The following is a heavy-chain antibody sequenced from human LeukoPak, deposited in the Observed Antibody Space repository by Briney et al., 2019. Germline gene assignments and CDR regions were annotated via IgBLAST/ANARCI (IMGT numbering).Heavy chain of an antibody. CDR2: IIPIFGTA. J-gene: IGHJ4*02. CDR1: RGTFSSYA. Sequence: VASVKVSCKASRGTFSSYAISWVRQAPGQGLEWMGGIIPIFGTANYAQKFQGRVTITTDESTSTAYMELSSLGSEDTAVYYCARDEGKGGSPTGDWGQGTLVTVSS. V-gene: IGHV1-69*05. D-gene: IGHD1-26*01. CDR3: ARDEGKGGSPTGD.